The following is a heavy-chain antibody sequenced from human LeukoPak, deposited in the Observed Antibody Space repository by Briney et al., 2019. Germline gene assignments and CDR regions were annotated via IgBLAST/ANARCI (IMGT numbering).Heavy chain of an antibody. V-gene: IGHV3-48*03. CDR1: GFTFSTYA. J-gene: IGHJ4*02. D-gene: IGHD2/OR15-2a*01. CDR3: AKGGWGTVLDY. Sequence: GGSLRLSCTASGFTFSTYAMNWVRQAPGRGLEWISYISSSYSVFYADSVKGRFTISRDNAENTAYLHMNSLRAEDTAVYYCAKGGWGTVLDYWGQGALVTFSS. CDR2: ISSSYSV.